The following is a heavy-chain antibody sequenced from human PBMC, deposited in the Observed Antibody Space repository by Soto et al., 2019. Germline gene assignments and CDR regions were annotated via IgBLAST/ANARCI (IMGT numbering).Heavy chain of an antibody. Sequence: SETLSLTCRVSGGPITNGDYFWTWIRQPPGKGLEWIGYVSYIGSTYYNPSFKSRSKVSIDTSKNQFSLKLTSVTAADTAVYYCARGWVSELYFLQRFDPWGQGTLVT. J-gene: IGHJ5*02. CDR2: VSYIGST. CDR3: ARGWVSELYFLQRFDP. CDR1: GGPITNGDYF. D-gene: IGHD1-26*01. V-gene: IGHV4-30-4*08.